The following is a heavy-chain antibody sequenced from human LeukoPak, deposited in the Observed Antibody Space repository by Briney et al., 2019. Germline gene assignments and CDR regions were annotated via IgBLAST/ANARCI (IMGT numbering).Heavy chain of an antibody. V-gene: IGHV3-23*01. J-gene: IGHJ4*02. CDR1: GFNFNTFS. CDR3: AKEPVVVTAAGFDY. Sequence: GGSLRLSCAASGFNFNTFSLHWVRQAPGKGLEWVSAISGSGGSTYYADSVKGRFTISRDNSKNTLYLQMNSLRAEDTAVYYCAKEPVVVTAAGFDYWGQGTLVTVSS. D-gene: IGHD2-21*02. CDR2: ISGSGGST.